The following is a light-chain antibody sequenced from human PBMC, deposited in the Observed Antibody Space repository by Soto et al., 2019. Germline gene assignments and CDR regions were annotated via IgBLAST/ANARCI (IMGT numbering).Light chain of an antibody. CDR2: GAS. Sequence: EIVLTQSPGTLSLSPGERATLSCRASQSVSSSYLAWYQQKPGQAPRLLIYGASSRATGIPDRFSGGGSGTAFTLTISRLEPEDFAVYYCHQYGSSPPLTFGGGNKVEIK. CDR1: QSVSSSY. CDR3: HQYGSSPPLT. V-gene: IGKV3-20*01. J-gene: IGKJ4*01.